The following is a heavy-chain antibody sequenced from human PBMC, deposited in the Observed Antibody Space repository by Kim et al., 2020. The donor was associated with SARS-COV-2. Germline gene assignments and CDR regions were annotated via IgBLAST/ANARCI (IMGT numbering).Heavy chain of an antibody. CDR3: AKGGNNGVDV. V-gene: IGHV3-74*03. CDR2: INTDQTGT. J-gene: IGHJ6*02. Sequence: GGSLRLSCAASGFTFSSSWMHWVRQCPGKGLVWVSYINTDQTGTAYADSVKRRFTISRDNAKNTLYLQMNSLRAEDTALYYCAKGGNNGVDVWGQGCTVTVSS. CDR1: GFTFSSSW. D-gene: IGHD3-10*01.